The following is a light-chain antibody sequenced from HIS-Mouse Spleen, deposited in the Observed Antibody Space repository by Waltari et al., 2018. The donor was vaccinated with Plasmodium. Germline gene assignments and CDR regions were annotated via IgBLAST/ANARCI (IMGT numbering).Light chain of an antibody. V-gene: IGLV3-27*01. CDR2: KDS. CDR1: VLAKKY. J-gene: IGLJ3*02. CDR3: YSAADNNWV. Sequence: SYELTQPSSVSVSPGQTARITCSGDVLAKKYARWFQQKPGKAPVLVIYKDSERPSGTTVTLTISGAQVEDEADYYCYSAADNNWVFGGGTKLTVL.